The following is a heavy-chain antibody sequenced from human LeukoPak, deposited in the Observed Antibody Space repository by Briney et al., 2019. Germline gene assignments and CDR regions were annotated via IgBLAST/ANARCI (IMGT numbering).Heavy chain of an antibody. CDR1: GFTFSTSA. Sequence: GGSLRLSCAASGFTFSTSAMGWVRQAPGKGLDWVSSISGSDASTYYEDSVKGRFTISRDNSKNTLFLQMNSLRADDTALYYCAKRSSGSWCFDSWGQGTLVTVSS. CDR2: ISGSDAST. CDR3: AKRSSGSWCFDS. V-gene: IGHV3-23*01. J-gene: IGHJ4*02. D-gene: IGHD6-13*01.